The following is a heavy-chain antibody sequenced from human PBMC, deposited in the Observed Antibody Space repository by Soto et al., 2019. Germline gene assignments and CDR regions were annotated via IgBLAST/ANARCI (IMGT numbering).Heavy chain of an antibody. J-gene: IGHJ4*02. D-gene: IGHD5-18*01. CDR2: ISYDGSNK. CDR1: GFTFSSYG. V-gene: IGHV3-30*18. Sequence: QVQLVESGGGVVQPGRSLRLSCAASGFTFSSYGMHWVRQAPGKGPEWVAVISYDGSNKYYADSVKGRFTISRDNSKNTLYLQMNSLRAEDTAVYYCAKGHDSYGYSYFDYWGQGTLVTVSS. CDR3: AKGHDSYGYSYFDY.